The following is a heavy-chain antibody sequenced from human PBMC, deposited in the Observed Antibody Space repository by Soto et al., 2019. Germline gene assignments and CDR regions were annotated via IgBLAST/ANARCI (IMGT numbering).Heavy chain of an antibody. CDR3: ANWGGLNFPRLY. D-gene: IGHD3-16*01. Sequence: QVRLQESGPGLVEPSGTLSLTCAVSDGAIFTDDWWTWVRQTPGKGPEWIGEIPEVLGTNYNPSRRSRVTSSVDKSKNQFSLELTSVTAADPVVYYCANWGGLNFPRLYWGPGTLVTVSS. V-gene: IGHV4-4*02. J-gene: IGHJ4*02. CDR1: DGAIFTDDW. CDR2: IPEVLGT.